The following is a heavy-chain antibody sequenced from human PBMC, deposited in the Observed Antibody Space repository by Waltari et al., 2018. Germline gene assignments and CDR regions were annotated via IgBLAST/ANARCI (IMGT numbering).Heavy chain of an antibody. Sequence: EVQLVQSGAEVKKPGATVKVSCKASGYTFTDYYLHGVQQAPGKGLEWMGRVDPEDGETIYAEKFQGRVTITADTSTDTAYMELSSLRSEDTAVYYCAKVSSGINNWYFDLWGRGTLVTVSS. J-gene: IGHJ2*01. CDR1: GYTFTDYY. D-gene: IGHD6-19*01. CDR2: VDPEDGET. CDR3: AKVSSGINNWYFDL. V-gene: IGHV1-69-2*01.